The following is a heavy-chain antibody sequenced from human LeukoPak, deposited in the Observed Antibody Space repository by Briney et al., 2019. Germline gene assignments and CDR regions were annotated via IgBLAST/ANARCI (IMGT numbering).Heavy chain of an antibody. CDR2: IHYSGLT. Sequence: SETLSLTCTVSGGSVNGYYWNWIRQAPGKGLEWIGFIHYSGLTVYSPSLQSRVSMSVDTSRNQFSLDLSSVSAADTALYYCARDPPEDEWNSLDSWGQGILVTVSS. D-gene: IGHD1-7*01. CDR1: GGSVNGYY. V-gene: IGHV4-59*02. J-gene: IGHJ4*02. CDR3: ARDPPEDEWNSLDS.